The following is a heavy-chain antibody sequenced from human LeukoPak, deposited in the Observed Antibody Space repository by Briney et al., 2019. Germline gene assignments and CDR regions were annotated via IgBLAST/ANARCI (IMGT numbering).Heavy chain of an antibody. CDR1: GYTFTSYY. J-gene: IGHJ4*02. CDR3: AREPVVSGWGLDY. CDR2: INPTGGST. D-gene: IGHD6-19*01. Sequence: ASVKVSCKASGYTFTSYYMHWVRQAPGQGLEWMGIINPTGGSTSYAQKFQGRVTMTRDTSTSTVYVEVSSLRSEDTAVYYCAREPVVSGWGLDYWGQGTLVTVSS. V-gene: IGHV1-46*01.